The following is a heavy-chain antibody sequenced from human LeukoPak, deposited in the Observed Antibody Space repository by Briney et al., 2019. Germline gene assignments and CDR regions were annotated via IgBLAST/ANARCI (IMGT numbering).Heavy chain of an antibody. J-gene: IGHJ4*02. CDR3: TTYVGATAY. CDR2: IKTKTDDGTT. CDR1: GFPFINAR. D-gene: IGHD1-26*01. V-gene: IGHV3-15*01. Sequence: GGSLRLSCAASGFPFINARMNWVRQAPGKGLEWVGRIKTKTDDGTTDYSAPVKARFTISRDDSKTTLYLQMNGLKTEDTAIYYCTTYVGATAYWGQGTLVTVSS.